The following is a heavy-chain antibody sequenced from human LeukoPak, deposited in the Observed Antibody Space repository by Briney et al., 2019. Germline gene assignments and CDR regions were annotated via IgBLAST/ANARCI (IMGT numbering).Heavy chain of an antibody. CDR3: ARVPVVAVAAGSN. CDR1: GYTFTSYD. CDR2: INPNSGGT. V-gene: IGHV1-2*02. J-gene: IGHJ4*02. D-gene: IGHD6-19*01. Sequence: GASVKVSCKASGYTFTSYDINWVRQATGQGLEWMGWINPNSGGTNYAQKFQGRVTMTRDTSISTAYMELSRLRSDDTAVYYCARVPVVAVAAGSNWGQGTLVTVSS.